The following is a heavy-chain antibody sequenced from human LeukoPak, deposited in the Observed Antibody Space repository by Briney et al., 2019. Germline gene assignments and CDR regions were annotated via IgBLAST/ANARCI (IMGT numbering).Heavy chain of an antibody. CDR1: GFTFSSYA. CDR2: ISGSGGNT. D-gene: IGHD6-13*01. J-gene: IGHJ4*02. Sequence: GGSLRLSCAASGFTFSSYAMSWVRQAPGKGREWVSAISGSGGNTYYADSVKGRFTISRDNSKNTLYLQMNSLRAEDTAVYYCAKTPSIAAAGPFDYWGQGTLVTVSS. CDR3: AKTPSIAAAGPFDY. V-gene: IGHV3-23*01.